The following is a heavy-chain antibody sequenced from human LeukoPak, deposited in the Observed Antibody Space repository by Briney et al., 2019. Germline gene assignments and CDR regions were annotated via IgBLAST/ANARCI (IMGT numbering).Heavy chain of an antibody. CDR3: ARALRPFGGVMFDF. D-gene: IGHD3-16*01. CDR1: GASISGYY. J-gene: IGHJ4*02. Sequence: SETLSLTCNVSGASISGYYWSCVRQPPGKGLEGIGYMLYSERINYNPSLKSRVTISGDTSNNQFSLNLNSVTAADTAVYFCARALRPFGGVMFDFWGQGSLVTVSS. V-gene: IGHV4-59*08. CDR2: MLYSERI.